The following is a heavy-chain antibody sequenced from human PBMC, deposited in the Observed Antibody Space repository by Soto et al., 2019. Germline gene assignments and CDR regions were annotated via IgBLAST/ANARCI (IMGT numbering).Heavy chain of an antibody. D-gene: IGHD6-19*01. CDR3: ARIHWAQSSLDY. J-gene: IGHJ4*02. CDR1: GGSISGSYYY. CDR2: VFYTGFT. V-gene: IGHV4-39*07. Sequence: SETLSLTCAVSGGSISGSYYYWGWLRQSPGKGPEWIGSVFYTGFTSYNPSLESRVSVSVDSSQTQFSLKLTSVTAADSAFYYCARIHWAQSSLDYWGRGILVTVSS.